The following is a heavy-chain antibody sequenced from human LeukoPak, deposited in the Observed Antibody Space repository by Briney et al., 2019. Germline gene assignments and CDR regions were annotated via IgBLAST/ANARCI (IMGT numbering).Heavy chain of an antibody. CDR2: IKQDGSEK. D-gene: IGHD6-19*01. J-gene: IGHJ4*02. V-gene: IGHV3-7*01. CDR3: ARDSMGGWTPPEFDY. Sequence: PGGSLRLSCAPSGFTFSSYWMSWVRQAPGKGLEWVANIKQDGSEKYYVDSVKGRFTISRDNAKNSLYLQMNSLRAEDTAVYYCARDSMGGWTPPEFDYWGQGTLVTVSS. CDR1: GFTFSSYW.